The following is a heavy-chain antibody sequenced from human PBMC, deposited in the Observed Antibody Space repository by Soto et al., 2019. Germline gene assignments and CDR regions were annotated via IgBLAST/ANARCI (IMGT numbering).Heavy chain of an antibody. J-gene: IGHJ4*02. D-gene: IGHD3-3*01. CDR1: GFTFSNYG. CDR2: ISVSGDNT. CDR3: ADGGEWSFNFVY. Sequence: PGGSLRLSCAASGFTFSNYGMSWVRQAPGKGLEWVSGISVSGDNTYYADSVKGRFTISRDNSKNTLYLQMNNLRAEDTAVYYCADGGEWSFNFVYWGQGTLVTVSS. V-gene: IGHV3-23*01.